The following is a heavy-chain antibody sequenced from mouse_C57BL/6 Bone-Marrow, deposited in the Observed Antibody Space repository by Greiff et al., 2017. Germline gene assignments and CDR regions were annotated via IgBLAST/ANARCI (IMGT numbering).Heavy chain of an antibody. CDR1: GYTFTSYW. V-gene: IGHV1-50*01. J-gene: IGHJ2*01. CDR3: ARGDDDALDY. Sequence: QVQLQQPGAELVKPGASVKLSCKASGYTFTSYWMQWVKQRPGQGLEWIGEIDPSDSYTNYNQKFKGKATLTVDTSSSTAYMQLSSLTSEDSAVYYCARGDDDALDYWGQGTTLTVSS. CDR2: IDPSDSYT. D-gene: IGHD2-4*01.